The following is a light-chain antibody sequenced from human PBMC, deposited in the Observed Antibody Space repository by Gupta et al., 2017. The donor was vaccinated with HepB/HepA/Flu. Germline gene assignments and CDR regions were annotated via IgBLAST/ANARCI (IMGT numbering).Light chain of an antibody. J-gene: IGKJ3*01. CDR1: QSVLSSSNNKNY. Sequence: DIVMTQSPDSLAVSLGERATINCKSSQSVLSSSNNKNYLAWYQQKPGQPPKLLIYWASNRESGVPDRFSGSGSGTDFTLTSTSLQAEDVAVYYCQQYYSTLSFGHGTKVDIK. CDR3: QQYYSTLS. V-gene: IGKV4-1*01. CDR2: WAS.